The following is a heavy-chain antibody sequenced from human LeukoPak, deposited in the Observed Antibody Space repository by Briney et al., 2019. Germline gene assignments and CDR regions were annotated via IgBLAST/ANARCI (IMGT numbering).Heavy chain of an antibody. Sequence: GGSLRLSGAASGFTFSNAWMSWVRQAPGKGLEWVGRIKSKTDGGTTDYAAPVKGRFTISRDDSKNTLYLQMNSLKTEDTAVYYCTTDLNYYDSSGYHDYWGQGTLVTVSS. D-gene: IGHD3-22*01. CDR3: TTDLNYYDSSGYHDY. CDR1: GFTFSNAW. CDR2: IKSKTDGGTT. J-gene: IGHJ4*02. V-gene: IGHV3-15*01.